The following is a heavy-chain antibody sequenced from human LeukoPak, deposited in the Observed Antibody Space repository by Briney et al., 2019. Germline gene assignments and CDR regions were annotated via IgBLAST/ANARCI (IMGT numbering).Heavy chain of an antibody. Sequence: SETPSLTCAVYGGSFSGYYWSWIRQPPGKGLEWIGEINHSGSTNYNPSLKSRVTISVDTSKNQFSLKLSSVTAADTAVYYCARGGGSPLDYWGQGTLVTVSS. CDR1: GGSFSGYY. CDR3: ARGGGSPLDY. CDR2: INHSGST. D-gene: IGHD3-16*01. J-gene: IGHJ4*02. V-gene: IGHV4-34*01.